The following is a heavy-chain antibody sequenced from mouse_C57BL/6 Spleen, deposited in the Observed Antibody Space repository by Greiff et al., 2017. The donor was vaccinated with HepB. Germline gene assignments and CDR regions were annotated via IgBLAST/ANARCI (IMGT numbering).Heavy chain of an antibody. V-gene: IGHV1-42*01. Sequence: VHVKQSGPELVKPGASVKISCKASGYSFTGYYMNWVKQSPEKSLEWIGEINPSTGGTTYNQKFKAKATLTVDKSSSTAYMQLKSLTSEDSAVYYCARRGEDYFDYWGQGTTLTVSS. CDR2: INPSTGGT. J-gene: IGHJ2*01. CDR3: ARRGEDYFDY. CDR1: GYSFTGYY.